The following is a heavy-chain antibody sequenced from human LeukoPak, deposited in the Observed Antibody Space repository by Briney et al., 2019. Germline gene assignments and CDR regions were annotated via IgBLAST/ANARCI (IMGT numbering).Heavy chain of an antibody. CDR2: TNRDGSST. V-gene: IGHV3-74*01. CDR1: GFTFSSYW. D-gene: IGHD3-3*01. CDR3: ARDSVEWYIFDY. J-gene: IGHJ4*02. Sequence: GGSLRLSCAASGFTFSSYWMHWVRQAPGKGPVWVARTNRDGSSTAYADSVKGRFTISKDNAKNTLYLLMNSLRAEDAAVYYCARDSVEWYIFDYWGQGTLVTVSS.